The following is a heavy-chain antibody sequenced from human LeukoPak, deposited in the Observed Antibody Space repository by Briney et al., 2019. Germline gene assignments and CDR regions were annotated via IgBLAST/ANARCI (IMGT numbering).Heavy chain of an antibody. CDR3: ATERYSSGWYQPYYGMDA. D-gene: IGHD6-19*01. V-gene: IGHV1-24*01. J-gene: IGHJ6*02. Sequence: GASVKVSCKVSGYTLTELSMHWVRQAPGKGLEWMGGFDPEDGETIYAQKFQGRVTMTEDTSTDTAYMELSSLRSEDTAVYYCATERYSSGWYQPYYGMDAWGQGTTVTVSS. CDR2: FDPEDGET. CDR1: GYTLTELS.